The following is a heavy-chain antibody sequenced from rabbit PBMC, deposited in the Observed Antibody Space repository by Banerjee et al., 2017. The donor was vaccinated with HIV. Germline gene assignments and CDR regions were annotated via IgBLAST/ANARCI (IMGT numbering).Heavy chain of an antibody. CDR2: MYIASDTT. V-gene: IGHV1S47*01. J-gene: IGHJ4*01. Sequence: QEQLEESGGDLVKPEGSLTLTCTASGFSLSNGAMSWVRQAPGKGLEWIGYMYIASDTTDYASWAKGRFTISRSTSLNTVTLKMTSLTGADTATYFCARYISGWDYFDLWGPGTLVTVS. CDR1: GFSLSNGA. CDR3: ARYISGWDYFDL. D-gene: IGHD4-1*01.